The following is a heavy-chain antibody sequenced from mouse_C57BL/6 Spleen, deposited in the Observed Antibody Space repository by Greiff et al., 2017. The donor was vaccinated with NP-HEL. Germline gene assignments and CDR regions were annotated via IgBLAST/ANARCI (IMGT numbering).Heavy chain of an antibody. V-gene: IGHV5-9*01. Sequence: EVMLVESGGGLVKPGGSLKLSCAASGFTFSSYTMSWVRQTPEKRLEWVATSSGGGGNTYYPDSVKGRFTISRDNAKNTLYLQMSSLRSEDTALYYCARPTHYYGSTTWFAYWGQGTLVTVSA. J-gene: IGHJ3*01. CDR3: ARPTHYYGSTTWFAY. CDR2: SSGGGGNT. D-gene: IGHD1-1*01. CDR1: GFTFSSYT.